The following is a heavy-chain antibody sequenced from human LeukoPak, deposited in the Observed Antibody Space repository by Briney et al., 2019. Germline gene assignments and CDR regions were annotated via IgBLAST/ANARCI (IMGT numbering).Heavy chain of an antibody. J-gene: IGHJ6*03. V-gene: IGHV3-53*01. D-gene: IGHD4-17*01. CDR3: ARVAATVTTNFYYYIDV. Sequence: XXXSSGYTYYADSVKGRFTISRDNAKNTLYLQMNSLGAEDTALYYCARVAATVTTNFYYYIDVWGEGTTVTVSS. CDR2: XXSSGYT.